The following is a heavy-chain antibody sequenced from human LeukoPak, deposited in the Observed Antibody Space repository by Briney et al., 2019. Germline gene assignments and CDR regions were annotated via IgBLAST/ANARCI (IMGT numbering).Heavy chain of an antibody. D-gene: IGHD3-10*01. CDR2: THYSGST. CDR1: GGSITSHF. V-gene: IGHV4-59*11. J-gene: IGHJ5*01. Sequence: SETLSLTCSVSGGSITSHFWSWIRQPPGKGLEWIGYTHYSGSTNYNPSLKSRVTISPDTSKNQLFLKLNSVTAADTAVYYCARLVWLGESPGSWFDSWGQGTLVTVSS. CDR3: ARLVWLGESPGSWFDS.